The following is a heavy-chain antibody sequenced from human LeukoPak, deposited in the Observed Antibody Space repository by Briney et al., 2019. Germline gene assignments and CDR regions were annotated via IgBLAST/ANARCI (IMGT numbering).Heavy chain of an antibody. J-gene: IGHJ5*02. D-gene: IGHD3-22*01. CDR3: ATLSTDYYDSRERRWFDP. V-gene: IGHV3-30*03. Sequence: GGSLRLSCAASGFTFSSYGMHWVRQAPGKGLEWVAVISYDGSNKYYADSVKGRFTISRDNSKNTLYLQMNSLRAEDTAVYYCATLSTDYYDSRERRWFDPWGQGTLVTVSS. CDR2: ISYDGSNK. CDR1: GFTFSSYG.